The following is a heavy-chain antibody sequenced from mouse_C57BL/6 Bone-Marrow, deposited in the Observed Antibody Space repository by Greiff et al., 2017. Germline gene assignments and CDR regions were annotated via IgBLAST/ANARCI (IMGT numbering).Heavy chain of an antibody. CDR3: ARGDYFDY. Sequence: VQLQQSGAELVRPGTSVKVSCKASGYAFTSYWMEWVKQRPGRGLEWIGGINPGSGGTNYNEKFKGKATLTADKPSSTAYMQLSSLTSEDSAVYFCARGDYFDYGGRGPAPTVSA. CDR2: INPGSGGT. J-gene: IGHJ2*01. V-gene: IGHV1-54*01. CDR1: GYAFTSYW.